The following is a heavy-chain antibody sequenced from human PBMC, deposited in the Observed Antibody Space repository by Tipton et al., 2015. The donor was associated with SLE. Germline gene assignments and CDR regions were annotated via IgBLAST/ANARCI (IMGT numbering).Heavy chain of an antibody. J-gene: IGHJ4*02. CDR1: GFMFNSYA. Sequence: SLRLSCAASGFMFNSYAMSWVRQAPGKGLEWVSSISGGGDITYHTDSVKGRFAISRDNSKNTLYLQMNSLRAEDTAVYYCAKDKDMCDSHPAYWGQGTLVTVSS. V-gene: IGHV3-23*01. D-gene: IGHD2-21*01. CDR3: AKDKDMCDSHPAY. CDR2: ISGGGDIT.